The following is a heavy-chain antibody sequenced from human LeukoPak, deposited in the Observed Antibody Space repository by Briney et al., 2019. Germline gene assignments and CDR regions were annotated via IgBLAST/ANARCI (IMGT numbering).Heavy chain of an antibody. CDR3: AKDQMITFGGVIVIAAFDY. J-gene: IGHJ4*02. CDR2: ISGSGGST. D-gene: IGHD3-16*02. V-gene: IGHV3-23*01. Sequence: GGSLRISCAASGFTFSNYAMSWVRQAPGKGLEWVSAISGSGGSTYYADSVKGRFTISRDNSKNTLYLQMNSLRAEDTAVYYCAKDQMITFGGVIVIAAFDYWGQGTLVTVSS. CDR1: GFTFSNYA.